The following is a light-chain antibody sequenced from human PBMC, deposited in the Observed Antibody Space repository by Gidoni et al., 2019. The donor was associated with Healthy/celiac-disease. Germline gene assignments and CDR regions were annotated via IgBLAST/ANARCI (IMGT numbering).Light chain of an antibody. CDR3: HQRSNWPPFT. CDR2: DAS. J-gene: IGKJ4*01. CDR1: QSVSSY. V-gene: IGKV3-11*01. Sequence: EIVLTQSPATLSLSPGERATRSCRASQSVSSYLAWYQQKPGQAPRLLIYDASNSATGIPARFSGSGSGTDFTLPISSLEPDDFAVYYCHQRSNWPPFTFGGGTKVEIK.